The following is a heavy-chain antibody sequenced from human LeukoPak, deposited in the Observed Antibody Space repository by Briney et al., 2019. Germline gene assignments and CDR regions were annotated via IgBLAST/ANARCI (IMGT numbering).Heavy chain of an antibody. V-gene: IGHV3-30*03. CDR2: ISYDGSNK. CDR1: GFTFSSYG. J-gene: IGHJ4*02. Sequence: GGSLRLSCAASGFTFSSYGMHWVRQAPGKGLEWVAVISYDGSNKYYADSVKGRFTISRDNSKNTLYLQMNSLRAEDTAVYYCARELTSYYYGSGSYGGGFDYWGQGTLVTVSS. CDR3: ARELTSYYYGSGSYGGGFDY. D-gene: IGHD3-10*01.